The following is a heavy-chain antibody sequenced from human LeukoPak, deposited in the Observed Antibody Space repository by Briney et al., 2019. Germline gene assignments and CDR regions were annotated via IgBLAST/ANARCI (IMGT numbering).Heavy chain of an antibody. CDR3: ARRLLQRSLDY. V-gene: IGHV3-30*04. CDR1: GFTFRTYS. Sequence: GGSLRLSCAASGFTFRTYSMHWVRQAPGKGLEWVAVMSYDGSTKYYADSVKGRFTTSRDDSENTLYLQMNSLSAEDTAVYYCARRLLQRSLDYWGQGTLVTVSS. D-gene: IGHD1-26*01. CDR2: MSYDGSTK. J-gene: IGHJ4*02.